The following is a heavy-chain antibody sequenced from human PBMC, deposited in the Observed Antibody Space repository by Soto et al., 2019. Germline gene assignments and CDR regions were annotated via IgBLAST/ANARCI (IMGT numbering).Heavy chain of an antibody. Sequence: EVQLVESGGGLVKPGGSLRLSCAASGFTFSNAWMSWVRQAPGKGLEWVGRIKSKTDGGTTDYAAPVKGRFTISRDDSKHTLYLQMNSLKTEDTAVYYCTTDPTHPDLPAAARVDYWGQGTLVTVSS. V-gene: IGHV3-15*01. J-gene: IGHJ4*02. D-gene: IGHD2-2*01. CDR2: IKSKTDGGTT. CDR1: GFTFSNAW. CDR3: TTDPTHPDLPAAARVDY.